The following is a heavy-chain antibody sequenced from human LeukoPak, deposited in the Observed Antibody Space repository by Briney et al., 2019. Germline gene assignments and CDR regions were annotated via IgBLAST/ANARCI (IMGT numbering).Heavy chain of an antibody. J-gene: IGHJ4*02. D-gene: IGHD1-26*01. CDR2: ISAKNGNT. V-gene: IGHV1-18*01. Sequence: GASVTVSCKASGYTFTSYGISWVRQAPGQGLEWMGWISAKNGNTNYAQKVQGRVTMTTDTSTSTAYMELRSLRSDDTAVYYCARDTEWEKNPDYFDYWGQGTLVTVSS. CDR1: GYTFTSYG. CDR3: ARDTEWEKNPDYFDY.